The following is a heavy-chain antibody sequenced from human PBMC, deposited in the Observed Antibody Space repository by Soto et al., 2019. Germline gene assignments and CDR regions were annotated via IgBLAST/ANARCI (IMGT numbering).Heavy chain of an antibody. D-gene: IGHD6-6*01. CDR3: ASSSRKDYHFAMDT. CDR2: MYSSGTT. V-gene: IGHV3-53*02. Sequence: EVQLVETGGGLIQPGGSLRLSCAVSGFSVSSNFMSWVRQAPGKGLEWVSVMYSSGTTHDTDSVKGRFTISRANSKNTVYLELNSLRVDDTAVYYCASSSRKDYHFAMDTWGQGTTVIVSS. J-gene: IGHJ6*02. CDR1: GFSVSSNF.